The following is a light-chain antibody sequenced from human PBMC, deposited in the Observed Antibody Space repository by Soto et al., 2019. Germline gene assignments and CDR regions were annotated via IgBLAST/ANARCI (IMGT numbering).Light chain of an antibody. CDR1: QGIAIY. Sequence: IQLTQSPSSLSASVGDRVTITCRASQGIAIYLAWYQQKPWEAPKLLIYAASTLYGGVPSRFSGSGSGTDFALTITSLQPDDFATYYCQQYNSYSWTFGQGTKVDIK. V-gene: IGKV1-9*01. J-gene: IGKJ1*01. CDR2: AAS. CDR3: QQYNSYSWT.